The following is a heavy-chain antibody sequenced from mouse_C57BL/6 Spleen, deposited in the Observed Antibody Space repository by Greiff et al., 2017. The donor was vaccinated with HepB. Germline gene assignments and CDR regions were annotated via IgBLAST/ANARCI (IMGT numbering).Heavy chain of an antibody. CDR1: GYTFTDYE. CDR3: TKGGGIYYGNYWYFDV. CDR2: IDPETGGT. Sequence: VQLQQSGAELVRPGASVTLSCKASGYTFTDYEMHWVKQTPVHGLEWIGAIDPETGGTAYNQKFKGKAILTADKSSSTAYMELRSLTSEDSAVYYCTKGGGIYYGNYWYFDVWGTGTTVTVSS. D-gene: IGHD2-1*01. J-gene: IGHJ1*03. V-gene: IGHV1-15*01.